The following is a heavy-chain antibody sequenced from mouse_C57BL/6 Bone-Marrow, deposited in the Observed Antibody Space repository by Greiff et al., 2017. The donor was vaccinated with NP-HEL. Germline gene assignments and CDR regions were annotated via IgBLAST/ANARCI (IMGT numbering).Heavy chain of an antibody. V-gene: IGHV3-6*01. CDR1: GYSITSGYY. D-gene: IGHD2-5*01. J-gene: IGHJ4*01. CDR2: ISYDGSN. Sequence: DVQLQESGPGLVKPSQSLSLTCSVTGYSITSGYYWNWIRQFPGNKLEWMGYISYDGSNNYNPSLNNRISITRDTSKNQFFLKLNSVTTEDTATYYCARSNYGYAMDYWGQGTSVTVSS. CDR3: ARSNYGYAMDY.